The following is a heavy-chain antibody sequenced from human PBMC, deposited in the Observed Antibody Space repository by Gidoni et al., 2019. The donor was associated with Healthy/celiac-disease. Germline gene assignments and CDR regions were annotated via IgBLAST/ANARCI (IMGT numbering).Heavy chain of an antibody. CDR3: ARADCISTSCQDGMDV. V-gene: IGHV3-21*01. CDR2: ISSSSSYI. Sequence: EVQLVESGGGLVKHGGSLRLSCAASGFTFSSYSMNWVRQAPGKGLEWVSSISSSSSYIYYADSVKGRFTISRDNAKNSLYLQMNSLRAEDTAVYYCARADCISTSCQDGMDVWGQGTTVTVSS. CDR1: GFTFSSYS. D-gene: IGHD2-2*01. J-gene: IGHJ6*02.